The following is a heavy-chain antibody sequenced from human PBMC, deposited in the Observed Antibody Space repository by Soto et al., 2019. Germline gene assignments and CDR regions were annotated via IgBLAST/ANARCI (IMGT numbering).Heavy chain of an antibody. CDR1: GYTFTSYG. D-gene: IGHD2-2*01. CDR2: ISAYNGDT. CDR3: ARVDCSSASCSRGHYYYYGMDV. J-gene: IGHJ6*02. V-gene: IGHV1-18*04. Sequence: GASVKVSCKASGYTFTSYGISWVRQAPGQGLEWMGWISAYNGDTNYAQKLQGRVTMTTDTSTSTAYMELRSLRSDDTAVYYCARVDCSSASCSRGHYYYYGMDVWGQWTTVTVSS.